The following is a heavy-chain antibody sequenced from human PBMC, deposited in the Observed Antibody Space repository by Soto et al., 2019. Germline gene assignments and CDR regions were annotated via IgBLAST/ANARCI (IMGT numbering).Heavy chain of an antibody. CDR3: ARRAHMSRRGETFSYYYYGMDV. Sequence: PGESLKISCKGSGYSFTSYWISWVRQMPGKGLEWMGRIDPIDSYTNYSPSFQGHVTISADKSISTAHLQWSSLKASDTAMYYCARRAHMSRRGETFSYYYYGMDVWGQGTTVTVSS. V-gene: IGHV5-10-1*01. J-gene: IGHJ6*02. CDR2: IDPIDSYT. D-gene: IGHD3-16*01. CDR1: GYSFTSYW.